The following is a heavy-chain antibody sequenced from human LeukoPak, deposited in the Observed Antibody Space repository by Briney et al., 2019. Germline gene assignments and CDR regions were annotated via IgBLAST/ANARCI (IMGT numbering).Heavy chain of an antibody. Sequence: ASVKVSCKASGYTFTSYDINWVRQATGQGLEWMGWISAYNGNTNYAQKLQGRVTMTTDTSTSTAYMELRSLRSDDTAVYYCARDRHSNYYDFWSGYYNLTFDYYYYGMDVWGQGTTVTVSS. J-gene: IGHJ6*02. CDR2: ISAYNGNT. V-gene: IGHV1-18*01. D-gene: IGHD3-3*01. CDR3: ARDRHSNYYDFWSGYYNLTFDYYYYGMDV. CDR1: GYTFTSYD.